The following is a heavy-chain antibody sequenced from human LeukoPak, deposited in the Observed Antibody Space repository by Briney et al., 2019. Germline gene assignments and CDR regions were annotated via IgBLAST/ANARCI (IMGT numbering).Heavy chain of an antibody. CDR2: IFYSGST. Sequence: SETLSLTCTVSGGSISTSNYYWGWIRQPPGKGLEWIGNIFYSGSTYYSPSLKSRVTISLDTSKNQFSLKLSSVTAADTAVYYCARRVTVTTFDYWGQGTLVTVSS. J-gene: IGHJ4*02. CDR3: ARRVTVTTFDY. CDR1: GGSISTSNYY. D-gene: IGHD4-17*01. V-gene: IGHV4-39*07.